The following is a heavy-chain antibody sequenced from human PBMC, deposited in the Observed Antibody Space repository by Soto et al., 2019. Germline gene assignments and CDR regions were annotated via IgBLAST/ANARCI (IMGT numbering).Heavy chain of an antibody. D-gene: IGHD4-4*01. J-gene: IGHJ6*02. CDR2: ISYDGSNI. Sequence: GGSLRLSCAASGFTFASYGIHWVRQAPGKGLEWVAVISYDGSNIYYAASAKGRFTISRDESKKTVYLQMNSLRPEDTALYYCTKDGNDYSEYYYYVMDVWGQGTTVTVSS. V-gene: IGHV3-30*18. CDR3: TKDGNDYSEYYYYVMDV. CDR1: GFTFASYG.